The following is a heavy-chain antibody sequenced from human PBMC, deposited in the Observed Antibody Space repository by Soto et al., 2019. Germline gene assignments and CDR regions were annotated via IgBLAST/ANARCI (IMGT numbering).Heavy chain of an antibody. V-gene: IGHV3-30-3*01. CDR3: ARDPPDSSGWYYYGMDV. D-gene: IGHD6-19*01. CDR2: ISYDGSNK. Sequence: QPGGSLRLSCAASGFTFSSYAMHWVRQAPGKGLEWVAVISYDGSNKYYADSVKGRLTISRDNSKNTLYLQMNSLRAEDTAVYYCARDPPDSSGWYYYGMDVWGQGTTVTVSS. J-gene: IGHJ6*02. CDR1: GFTFSSYA.